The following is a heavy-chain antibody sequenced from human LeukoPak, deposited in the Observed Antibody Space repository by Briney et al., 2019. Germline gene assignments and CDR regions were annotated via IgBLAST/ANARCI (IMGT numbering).Heavy chain of an antibody. CDR1: GGSISSYY. V-gene: IGHV4-59*08. CDR2: IYYSRST. Sequence: SETLSLTCTVSGGSISSYYWSWIRQPPGKGLEWIGYIYYSRSTNYNPSLKSRVTISVDTSKNQFSLKLSSVTAADTAVYYCARGVTPYDAFDIWGQGTMVTVSS. D-gene: IGHD3-10*01. J-gene: IGHJ3*02. CDR3: ARGVTPYDAFDI.